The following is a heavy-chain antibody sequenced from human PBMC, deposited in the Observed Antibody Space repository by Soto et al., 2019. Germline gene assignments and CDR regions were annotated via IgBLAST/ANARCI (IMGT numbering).Heavy chain of an antibody. Sequence: TLSLTCTVSGGSISSGGYYWSWIRQHPGKGLEWIGYIYYSGSTYYNPSLKSRVTISVDTSKNQFSLKLSSVTAADTAVYYCARDRRPIAAAEKHYYYGMDVWGQGTTVTVSS. CDR1: GGSISSGGYY. CDR3: ARDRRPIAAAEKHYYYGMDV. CDR2: IYYSGST. V-gene: IGHV4-31*03. J-gene: IGHJ6*02. D-gene: IGHD6-13*01.